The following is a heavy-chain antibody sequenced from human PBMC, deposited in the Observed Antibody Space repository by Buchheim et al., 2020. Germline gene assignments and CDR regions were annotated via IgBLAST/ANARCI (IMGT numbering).Heavy chain of an antibody. CDR2: IKQDGSEK. D-gene: IGHD6-6*01. CDR1: GFTFSGHW. CDR3: ARVRDFVRDKYCFGMDV. V-gene: IGHV3-7*04. J-gene: IGHJ6*02. Sequence: EVQLVESGGGLVQPGGSLTLSCAASGFTFSGHWMSWVRQAPGKGLEWVANIKQDGSEKHYVNSVEGRFIISRDKPKYSLYLQMNSLRAEDTAAYYCARVRDFVRDKYCFGMDVWGQGTT.